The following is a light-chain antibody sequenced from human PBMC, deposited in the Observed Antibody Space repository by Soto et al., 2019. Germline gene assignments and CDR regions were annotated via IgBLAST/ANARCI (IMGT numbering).Light chain of an antibody. CDR1: QTIDSW. CDR3: QKYNSAPQT. J-gene: IGKJ5*01. CDR2: KAS. V-gene: IGKV1-5*03. Sequence: DIQMTQSPASVSASVGDRVTITCRASQTIDSWLAWYQQRPGKPPNLLIYKASTLASGVPSRFSGSGSGTDFTLTISSLQPEDVATYYCQKYNSAPQTFGQGTRLEIK.